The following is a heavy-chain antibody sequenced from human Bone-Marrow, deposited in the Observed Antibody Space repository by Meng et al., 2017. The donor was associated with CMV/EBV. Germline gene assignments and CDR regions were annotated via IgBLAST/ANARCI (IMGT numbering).Heavy chain of an antibody. CDR3: TRDINYDSSGYNFFDY. D-gene: IGHD3-22*01. CDR2: ISAYNGNT. Sequence: VPPVRSGAEVKQAGASVKVSCKASGYTFTSYGISWVRQAPGQGLEWMGWISAYNGNTNYAQKLQGRVTMTTDTSTSTAYMELRSLRSDDTAVYYCTRDINYDSSGYNFFDYWGQGTLVTVSS. CDR1: GYTFTSYG. J-gene: IGHJ4*02. V-gene: IGHV1-18*01.